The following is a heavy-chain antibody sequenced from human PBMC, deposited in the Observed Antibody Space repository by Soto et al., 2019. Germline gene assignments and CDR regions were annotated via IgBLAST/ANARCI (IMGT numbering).Heavy chain of an antibody. CDR3: ARGYYDSSGYYWVFDY. Sequence: QPGGSLRLSCAASGFTFSSYAMSWVRQAPGKGLEWVSGISGSGGSTYYADSVKGRFTISRDNSKNTLYLQMNSLRAEDTAVYYCARGYYDSSGYYWVFDYWGQGTLVTVSS. D-gene: IGHD3-22*01. J-gene: IGHJ4*02. CDR2: ISGSGGST. V-gene: IGHV3-23*01. CDR1: GFTFSSYA.